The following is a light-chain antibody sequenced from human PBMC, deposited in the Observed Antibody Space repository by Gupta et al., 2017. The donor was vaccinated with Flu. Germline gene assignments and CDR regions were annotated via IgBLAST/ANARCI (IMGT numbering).Light chain of an antibody. J-gene: IGLJ1*01. Sequence: QSALTQPASVSGSPGQSITISCTGTSSDVGRSDSVSWYQQHPGKAPKLLIYDVSNRPSGVSSRFSGSKSGNTASLTTAGLQAEDETDYYCSSYTSISTFYVFGTGTKVTVL. CDR3: SSYTSISTFYV. CDR2: DVS. CDR1: SSDVGRSDS. V-gene: IGLV2-14*03.